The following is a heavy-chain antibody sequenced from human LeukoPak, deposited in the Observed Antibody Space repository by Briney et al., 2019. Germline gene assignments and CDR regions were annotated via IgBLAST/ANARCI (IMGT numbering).Heavy chain of an antibody. V-gene: IGHV3-30*04. Sequence: PGGSLRLSCVASGFTFSNYAMHWVRQAPGKGLEWVAVISYDGSNKYYADSVKGRFTISRDNSKNTLYLQMNSLRAEDTAVYYCVRQLVSWGQGTLVTVSS. CDR3: VRQLVS. CDR1: GFTFSNYA. CDR2: ISYDGSNK. D-gene: IGHD6-6*01. J-gene: IGHJ5*02.